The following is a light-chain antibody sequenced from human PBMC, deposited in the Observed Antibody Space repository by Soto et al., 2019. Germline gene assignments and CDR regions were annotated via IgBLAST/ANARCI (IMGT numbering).Light chain of an antibody. CDR3: SSYTSSSTVV. V-gene: IGLV2-14*01. J-gene: IGLJ2*01. CDR1: SSDVGGYKY. Sequence: QSALTQPASVSGSXXXXXXISCTGTSSDVGGYKYVSWYQQHPGKVPKLMIYEVSNRPSGVSNRFSGSKSGDTASLTISGLQPEDEADYYCSSYTSSSTVVFGGGTKLTVL. CDR2: EVS.